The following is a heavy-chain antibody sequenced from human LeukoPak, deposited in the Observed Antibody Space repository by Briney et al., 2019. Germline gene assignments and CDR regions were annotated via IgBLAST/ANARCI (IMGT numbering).Heavy chain of an antibody. D-gene: IGHD3-22*01. CDR3: ARGPSTYYYDSSGYYYVGRKFDY. CDR2: INHNGST. J-gene: IGHJ4*02. V-gene: IGHV4-34*01. CDR1: GGSFSGYY. Sequence: SETLSLTCAVYGGSFSGYYWSWIRQPPGKGLEWIGEINHNGSTNYNPSLKSRVTISVDTSKNQFSLKLSSVTAADTAVYYCARGPSTYYYDSSGYYYVGRKFDYWGQGTLVTVSS.